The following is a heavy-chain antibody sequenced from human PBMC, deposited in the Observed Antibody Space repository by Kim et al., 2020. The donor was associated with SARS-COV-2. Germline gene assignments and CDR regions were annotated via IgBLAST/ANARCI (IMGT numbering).Heavy chain of an antibody. Sequence: SETLSLTCAVSGGSISSSNWWSWVRQPPGKGLEWIGEIYHSGSTNYNPSLKSRVTISVDKSKNQFSLKLSSVTAADTAVYYCARGHQLLEGGYYYYGMDVWGQGTTVTVSS. CDR2: IYHSGST. CDR1: GGSISSSNW. CDR3: ARGHQLLEGGYYYYGMDV. V-gene: IGHV4-4*02. J-gene: IGHJ6*02. D-gene: IGHD2-2*01.